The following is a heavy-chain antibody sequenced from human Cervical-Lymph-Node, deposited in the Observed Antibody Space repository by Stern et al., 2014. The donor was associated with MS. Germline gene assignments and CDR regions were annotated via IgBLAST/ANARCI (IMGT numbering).Heavy chain of an antibody. J-gene: IGHJ4*02. V-gene: IGHV1-69*18. Sequence: VQLVESGAEVKKPGSSVKVSCQTSGGTFNTFAIGWVRPAPGPGLEWMGRITPLLDATNYAQKFQGRLTITADESTRTVYMELSSLRFDDTAMYYCARGDSEAPIYYFDYWGQGTLVTVSS. CDR2: ITPLLDAT. CDR3: ARGDSEAPIYYFDY. CDR1: GGTFNTFA. D-gene: IGHD2-21*01.